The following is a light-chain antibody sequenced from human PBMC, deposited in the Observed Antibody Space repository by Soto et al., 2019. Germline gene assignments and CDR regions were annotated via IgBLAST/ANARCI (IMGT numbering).Light chain of an antibody. Sequence: QSALTQVASVSGSPGQSITISCTGTSGDVGGHDYVSWYQQYPGKAPRLMIYNVNYRPSGVSNRFSGSKSGTTASLTISGLQAEGVANYYCSSYTNTNTMVFGGGTKLT. V-gene: IGLV2-14*03. CDR1: SGDVGGHDY. J-gene: IGLJ2*01. CDR2: NVN. CDR3: SSYTNTNTMV.